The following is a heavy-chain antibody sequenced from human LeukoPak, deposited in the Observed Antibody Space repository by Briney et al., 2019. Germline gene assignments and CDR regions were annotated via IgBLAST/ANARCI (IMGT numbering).Heavy chain of an antibody. CDR2: IYYSGNT. Sequence: KRSENLSLTCTVSGGSISTYYWGWIRQPPGKALEYIGHIYYSGNTNYNPSLKSRVTMSVDTSNNQFSLKLTSVTAADTAVYYCARHKNGGTFSIDSWGQGTLVTAAS. CDR3: ARHKNGGTFSIDS. J-gene: IGHJ4*02. D-gene: IGHD2-8*01. CDR1: GGSISTYY. V-gene: IGHV4-59*08.